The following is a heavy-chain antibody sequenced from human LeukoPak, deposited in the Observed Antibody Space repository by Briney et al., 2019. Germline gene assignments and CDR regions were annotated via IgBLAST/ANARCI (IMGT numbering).Heavy chain of an antibody. J-gene: IGHJ1*01. Sequence: SETLSLXCSVSGDSVSRSDSYWDWIRQPPGKGLEWIGTIYYSGRTYYSPSLKSRVTMSVDPSNNQFSLNLRSVTAADTAVYYCARRRYYDGSGYLEWGQGTLLSVSS. D-gene: IGHD3-22*01. CDR2: IYYSGRT. CDR3: ARRRYYDGSGYLE. V-gene: IGHV4-39*01. CDR1: GDSVSRSDSY.